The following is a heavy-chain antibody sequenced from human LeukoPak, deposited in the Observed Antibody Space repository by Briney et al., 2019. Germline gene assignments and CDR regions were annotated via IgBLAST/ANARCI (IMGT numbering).Heavy chain of an antibody. V-gene: IGHV3-23*01. CDR3: ARRYSHNSGGWLDP. D-gene: IGHD5-12*01. CDR2: LTDSGDAT. CDR1: GFTFSHYA. J-gene: IGHJ5*02. Sequence: GGSLRLSGAASGFTFSHYAMSWGRQAPGTGLEWVGSLTDSGDATYYADSVKGRLTISRDNSNSTLYLHISGLRDEDTAVYYGARRYSHNSGGWLDPWGQGTLVTVSP.